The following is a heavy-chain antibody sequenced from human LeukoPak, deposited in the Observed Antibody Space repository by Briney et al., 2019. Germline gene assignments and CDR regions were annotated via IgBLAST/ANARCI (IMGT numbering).Heavy chain of an antibody. CDR1: GFTFSSYW. J-gene: IGHJ4*02. CDR3: ARVSHYDILTGYYTGDYFDY. D-gene: IGHD3-9*01. Sequence: GGSLRLSCAASGFTFSSYWMHWVRHAPGKGLVWVSRINTDGSSTSYADSVKGRFTISRDNAKNTLYLQMNSLRAEDTAVYYCARVSHYDILTGYYTGDYFDYWGQGTLVTVSS. V-gene: IGHV3-74*01. CDR2: INTDGSST.